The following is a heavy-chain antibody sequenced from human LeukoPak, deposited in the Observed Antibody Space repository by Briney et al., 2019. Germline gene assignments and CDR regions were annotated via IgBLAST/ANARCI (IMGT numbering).Heavy chain of an antibody. D-gene: IGHD6-19*01. CDR1: GGSISSGDYY. Sequence: PSETLSLTCTVSGGSISSGDYYWSWIRQPPGKGLEWIGYIYYSGSTYYNPSLKSRVTIPVDTSKNQFSLKLSSVTAADTAVYYCARESGYSSGWYGYWGQGTLVTVSS. CDR2: IYYSGST. V-gene: IGHV4-30-4*01. CDR3: ARESGYSSGWYGY. J-gene: IGHJ4*02.